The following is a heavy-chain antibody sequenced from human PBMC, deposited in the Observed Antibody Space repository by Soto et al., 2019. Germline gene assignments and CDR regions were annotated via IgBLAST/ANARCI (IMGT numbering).Heavy chain of an antibody. D-gene: IGHD1-26*01. Sequence: AGGSLRLSCAASGFTFSNAWMNWVRQAPGKGLEWVGRIKSKTDGGTTDYAAPVKGRFTISRDDSKNTLYLQMNSLKTEDTAVYYCTTARILEWELLGGITEYFQHWGQGTLVTVSS. CDR2: IKSKTDGGTT. V-gene: IGHV3-15*07. CDR1: GFTFSNAW. J-gene: IGHJ1*01. CDR3: TTARILEWELLGGITEYFQH.